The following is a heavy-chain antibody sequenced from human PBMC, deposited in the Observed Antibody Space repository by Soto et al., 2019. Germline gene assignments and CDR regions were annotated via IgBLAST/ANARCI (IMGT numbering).Heavy chain of an antibody. Sequence: GASVKVSCKASGGTFSSYAISWVRQAPGQGLEWMGGIIPIFGTANYAQKFQGRVTITADESTSTAYMELSSLRSEDTAVYYCARATTVTNGYNCMDVWGQGTTVTVSS. CDR2: IIPIFGTA. CDR3: ARATTVTNGYNCMDV. CDR1: GGTFSSYA. J-gene: IGHJ6*02. D-gene: IGHD4-4*01. V-gene: IGHV1-69*13.